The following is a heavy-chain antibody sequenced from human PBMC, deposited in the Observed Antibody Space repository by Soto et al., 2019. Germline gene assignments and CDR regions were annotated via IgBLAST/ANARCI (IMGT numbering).Heavy chain of an antibody. CDR2: IYYTGST. CDR3: ARGWFGELPQVYWFEP. J-gene: IGHJ5*02. CDR1: GGSISSYF. Sequence: SETLSLTCTVSGGSISSYFWSWIRQPPGKGLEWIGYIYYTGSTNYNPSLKSRVTISVDTSKNQFSLKLSSVTAADTAVYYCARGWFGELPQVYWFEPGGQGTLVTVSS. D-gene: IGHD3-10*01. V-gene: IGHV4-59*12.